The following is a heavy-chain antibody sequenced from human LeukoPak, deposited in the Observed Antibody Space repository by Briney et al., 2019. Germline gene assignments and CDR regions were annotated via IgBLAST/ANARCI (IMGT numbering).Heavy chain of an antibody. Sequence: SETLSLTCTVSGASISSGSYYWSWIRQLAGRGLEWTGRIYTSGSTTYNPSLKSRVTISVDTSKNQFSLKLSSVTAADTAVYYCARESPEVDTCWGQGTLVTVSS. CDR3: ARESPEVDTC. CDR1: GASISSGSYY. J-gene: IGHJ4*02. V-gene: IGHV4-61*02. D-gene: IGHD2-2*01. CDR2: IYTSGST.